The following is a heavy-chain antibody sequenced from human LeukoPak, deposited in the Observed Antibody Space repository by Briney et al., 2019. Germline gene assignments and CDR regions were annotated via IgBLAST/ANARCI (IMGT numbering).Heavy chain of an antibody. CDR3: ARGTLGYCSGGSCPHHDTFDI. Sequence: GASVKVSCKASEYTFTSYYMHWVRQAPGQGVEGRGVINPSGGSTSYAQKFQGRVTVTMDTSTSTVYMELRSLRSEDTAVYYCARGTLGYCSGGSCPHHDTFDIWGQGTMVTVSS. J-gene: IGHJ3*02. CDR1: EYTFTSYY. D-gene: IGHD2-15*01. V-gene: IGHV1-46*01. CDR2: INPSGGST.